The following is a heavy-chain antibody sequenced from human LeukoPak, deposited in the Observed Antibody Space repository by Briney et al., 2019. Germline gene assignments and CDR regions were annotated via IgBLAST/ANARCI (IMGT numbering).Heavy chain of an antibody. CDR3: AMRKAAAGIGY. J-gene: IGHJ4*02. CDR2: IYYRGTT. Sequence: PSGTLSLTCAVSGDSISSSNWWTWVRQPPGKGLEWIGEIYYRGTTNYNPSFKSGVTTSMDMSRNHFSLNLTSLTAAATPWYYCAMRKAAAGIGYWRQGTLVTVSS. V-gene: IGHV4-4*02. CDR1: GDSISSSNW. D-gene: IGHD6-13*01.